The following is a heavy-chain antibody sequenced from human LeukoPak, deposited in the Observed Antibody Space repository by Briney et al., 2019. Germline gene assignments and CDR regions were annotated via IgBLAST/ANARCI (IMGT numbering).Heavy chain of an antibody. CDR2: VSSGSSTI. CDR1: GFTFSDYY. D-gene: IGHD3-22*01. CDR3: ARVQMIVQLYYFDY. Sequence: GGSLRLSCAASGFTFSDYYMSWIRQAPGKALEWVSYVSSGSSTIYYADSVKGRFTVSRDNGKRSLYLHMNSLRAEDTAMYYCARVQMIVQLYYFDYWGQGTLVTVSS. J-gene: IGHJ4*02. V-gene: IGHV3-11*04.